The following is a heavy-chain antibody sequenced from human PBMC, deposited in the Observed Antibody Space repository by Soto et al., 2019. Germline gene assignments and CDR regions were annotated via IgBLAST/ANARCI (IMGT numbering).Heavy chain of an antibody. D-gene: IGHD3-22*01. V-gene: IGHV4-4*02. CDR2: IYHSGST. CDR3: ARAVNYYDSSGYKNWFDP. CDR1: GGSISSSNW. Sequence: SETLSLTCAVSGGSISSSNWWSWVRQRPGKGLEWIGEIYHSGSTNYNPSLKSRVTISVDKSKNQFSLKLSSVTAADTAVYYCARAVNYYDSSGYKNWFDPWGQGTLVTVSS. J-gene: IGHJ5*02.